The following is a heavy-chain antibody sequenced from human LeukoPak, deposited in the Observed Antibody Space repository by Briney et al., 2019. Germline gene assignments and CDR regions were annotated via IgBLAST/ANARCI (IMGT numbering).Heavy chain of an antibody. V-gene: IGHV3-11*04. CDR2: ISSNGATK. CDR1: GFTFNDYY. D-gene: IGHD3-22*01. Sequence: GGSLRLSCEASGFTFNDYYMAWIRQAPGKGLEWVSFISSNGATKYCAESVKGRFTISRDNAKNSLYLYMNSLRDDDTAVYYCAIQMTLIVVVPYFDYWGQGALVTVSS. CDR3: AIQMTLIVVVPYFDY. J-gene: IGHJ4*02.